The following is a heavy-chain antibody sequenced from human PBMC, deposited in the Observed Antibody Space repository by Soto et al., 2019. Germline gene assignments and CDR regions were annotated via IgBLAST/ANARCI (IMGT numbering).Heavy chain of an antibody. D-gene: IGHD6-19*01. CDR2: ISAYNGNT. CDR3: ARVLAVAGTAPKYFDY. Sequence: QVQLVQSGAEVKKPGASVKVSCKASGYTFTSYGISWVRQAPGQGLEWMGWISAYNGNTNYAQKLQGRVTMTTDTSTSTDYMELRSLRSDDTAVYYCARVLAVAGTAPKYFDYWGQGTLVTVSS. CDR1: GYTFTSYG. V-gene: IGHV1-18*01. J-gene: IGHJ4*02.